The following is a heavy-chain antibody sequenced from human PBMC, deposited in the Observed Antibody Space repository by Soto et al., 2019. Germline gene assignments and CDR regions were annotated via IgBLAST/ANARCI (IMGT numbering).Heavy chain of an antibody. CDR1: GGTFSSYA. Sequence: ASVKVSCKASGGTFSSYAISWVRQAPGQGLEWMGGIIPIFGNTNYAQKLQGRVTMTTDTSTSTAYMELRSLRSDDTAVYYCATTPMLYYYDSSGYYVSWGQGTMVTVSS. D-gene: IGHD3-22*01. CDR2: IIPIFGNT. V-gene: IGHV1-18*01. CDR3: ATTPMLYYYDSSGYYVS. J-gene: IGHJ3*01.